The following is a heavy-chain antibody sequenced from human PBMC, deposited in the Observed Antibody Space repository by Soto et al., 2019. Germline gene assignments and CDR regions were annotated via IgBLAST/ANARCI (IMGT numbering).Heavy chain of an antibody. Sequence: QVQLVQSGAEVKKPGSSVRVSCKASGDTSDSFSISWVRQAPGQGLEWMGGIIPMFGTGNYAQKFQGRLTITADESTGTSYMDLKSLRSEDTAVYYCARGRGYSGDDHYYYFDMDVWGQGTTVTVSS. CDR3: ARGRGYSGDDHYYYFDMDV. J-gene: IGHJ6*02. V-gene: IGHV1-69*01. D-gene: IGHD5-12*01. CDR1: GDTSDSFS. CDR2: IIPMFGTG.